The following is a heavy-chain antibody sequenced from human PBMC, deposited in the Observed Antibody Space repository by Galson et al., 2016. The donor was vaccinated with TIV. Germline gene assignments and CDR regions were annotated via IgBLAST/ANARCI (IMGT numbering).Heavy chain of an antibody. CDR1: GYRFSHSW. J-gene: IGHJ6*02. D-gene: IGHD3-3*01. CDR3: ARHGYDFGNGQDYFFYGMDV. CDR2: IYPGDSDT. Sequence: QSGAEVKKPGGSLKISCKTSGYRFSHSWIGWVRQKPGKGLEWVGHIYPGDSDTRYSPSFQGHVTISADTSIDTAYLQWGSLKASDTAIYYCARHGYDFGNGQDYFFYGMDVWGQGTTVTVSS. V-gene: IGHV5-51*01.